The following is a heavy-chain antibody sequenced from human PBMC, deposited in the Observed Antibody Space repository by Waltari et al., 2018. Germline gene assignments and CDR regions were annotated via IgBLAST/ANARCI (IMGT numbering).Heavy chain of an antibody. V-gene: IGHV3-30-3*01. CDR2: ISYDGSNK. CDR1: GFTFISYA. J-gene: IGHJ6*04. Sequence: QVQLVESGGGVVQPGRSLRLSCAASGFTFISYAMHWVRQAPGQGLEWMAVISYDGSNKYYADSVKGRCTISRDNSKNTLYLQMNSLRAEDTAVYYCAKAAFSVRFLEWLSPWGKGTTVTFSS. D-gene: IGHD3-3*01. CDR3: AKAAFSVRFLEWLSP.